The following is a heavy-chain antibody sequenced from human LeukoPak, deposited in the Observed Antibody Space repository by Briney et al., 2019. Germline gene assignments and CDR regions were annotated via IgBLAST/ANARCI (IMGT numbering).Heavy chain of an antibody. CDR3: ARGRRVYVLIVVVTATPYYFDY. V-gene: IGHV6-1*01. CDR1: GDSVSSNSAA. D-gene: IGHD2-21*02. Sequence: SQTLSLTCAISGDSVSSNSAAWNWIRQSPSRGLEWLGRTYYRSKWYNDYAVSVKSRITINPDTSKNQFSLKLSSVTAADTAVYYCARGRRVYVLIVVVTATPYYFDYWGQGTLVTVSS. J-gene: IGHJ4*02. CDR2: TYYRSKWYN.